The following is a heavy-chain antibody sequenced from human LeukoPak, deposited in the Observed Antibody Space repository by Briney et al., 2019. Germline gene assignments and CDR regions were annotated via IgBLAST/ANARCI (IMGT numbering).Heavy chain of an antibody. D-gene: IGHD6-13*01. CDR1: GLTLSIFA. CDR3: AKYPSSSCYVNAFDM. CDR2: ISGDSHNT. Sequence: GGSLSLFCGAWGLTLSIFAVRCVREARGGGRVCVSAISGDSHNTYYADCVEGRFTITRDNPKNTLYLPMNSARAAETAVYYCAKYPSSSCYVNAFDMWGQGTMVTVSS. V-gene: IGHV3-23*01. J-gene: IGHJ3*02.